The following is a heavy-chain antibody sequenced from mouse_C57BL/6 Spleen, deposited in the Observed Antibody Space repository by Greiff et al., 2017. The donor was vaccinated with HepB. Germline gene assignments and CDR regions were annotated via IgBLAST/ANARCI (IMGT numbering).Heavy chain of an antibody. J-gene: IGHJ1*03. CDR2: IYPGDGDT. CDR3: ANYYGSSYEDWYFDV. D-gene: IGHD1-1*01. CDR1: GYAFSSSW. V-gene: IGHV1-82*01. Sequence: VKLQESGPELVKPGASVKISCKASGYAFSSSWMNWVKQRPGKGLEWIGRIYPGDGDTNYNGKFKGKATLTADKSSSTAYMQLSSLTSEDSAVYFCANYYGSSYEDWYFDVWGTGTTVTVSS.